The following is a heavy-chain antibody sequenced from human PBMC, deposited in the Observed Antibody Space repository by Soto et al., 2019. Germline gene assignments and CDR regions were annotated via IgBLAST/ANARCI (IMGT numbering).Heavy chain of an antibody. CDR3: AREIVVARGASYFDY. D-gene: IGHD2-2*01. Sequence: SGGSLRLSCVGSGFTFISNWMTWVRQAPGKGLEWVGNIRQDGSEKNYVDSVKGRFTISRDNAKNSLYLQMNSLRAEDTAVYYCAREIVVARGASYFDYWGPGTLVTVSS. CDR2: IRQDGSEK. J-gene: IGHJ4*02. V-gene: IGHV3-7*04. CDR1: GFTFISNW.